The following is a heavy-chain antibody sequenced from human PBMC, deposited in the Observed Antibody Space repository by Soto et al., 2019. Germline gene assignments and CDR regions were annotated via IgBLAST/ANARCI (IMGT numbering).Heavy chain of an antibody. J-gene: IGHJ4*02. D-gene: IGHD5-18*01. Sequence: EVQLVESGGGLVQPGGSLRLSCEASGFTFGNYWMNWVRQTPGKGLEWVANIKPDGGEQYYVDSVKGRFTIDRDNAKASLYLQMSSLRGDDTAVYYCARGHSNSCDYWGQGTLVTVSS. CDR1: GFTFGNYW. CDR3: ARGHSNSCDY. CDR2: IKPDGGEQ. V-gene: IGHV3-7*04.